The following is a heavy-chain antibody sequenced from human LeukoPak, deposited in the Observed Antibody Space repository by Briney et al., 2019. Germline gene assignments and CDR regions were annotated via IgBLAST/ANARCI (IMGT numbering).Heavy chain of an antibody. CDR3: ASTYYDFWSGYFDD. V-gene: IGHV4-39*01. CDR2: IYYSGST. D-gene: IGHD3-3*01. J-gene: IGHJ4*02. CDR1: GGSISSSSYY. Sequence: SETLSLTCTVSGGSISSSSYYWGWIRQPPGRGLEWIGSIYYSGSTYYNPSLKSRVTISVDTSKNQFSLKLSSVTAADTAVYYCASTYYDFWSGYFDDWGQGTLVTVSS.